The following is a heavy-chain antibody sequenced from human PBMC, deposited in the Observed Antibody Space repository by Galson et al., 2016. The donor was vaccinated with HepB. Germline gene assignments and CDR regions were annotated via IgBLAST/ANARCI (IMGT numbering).Heavy chain of an antibody. CDR2: ISGSGTNT. CDR1: GFTFSSYA. V-gene: IGHV3-23*01. Sequence: SLRLSCAASGFTFSSYAMGWVRQAPGKGLEWVSLISGSGTNTYYADSVKGRFTISRDNSRNTLYLQMNSLRAEDTAVYYCAKDLTVTLHWFDPWGQGTLVTGSS. CDR3: AKDLTVTLHWFDP. J-gene: IGHJ5*01. D-gene: IGHD2-15*01.